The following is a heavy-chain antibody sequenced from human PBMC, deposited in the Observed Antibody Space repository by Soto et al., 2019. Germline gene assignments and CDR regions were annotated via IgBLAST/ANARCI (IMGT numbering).Heavy chain of an antibody. D-gene: IGHD3-9*01. CDR3: ARDVRIRYFDWLYVY. CDR1: GFTFSSYA. J-gene: IGHJ4*02. V-gene: IGHV3-30-3*01. CDR2: ISYDGSNK. Sequence: QVQLVESGGGVVQPGRSLRLSCAASGFTFSSYAMHWVRQAPGKGLEWVAVISYDGSNKYYADSEKGRFTISRDNSKNTLYLQMNSLRAEDTAVYYCARDVRIRYFDWLYVYWGQGTLVTVSS.